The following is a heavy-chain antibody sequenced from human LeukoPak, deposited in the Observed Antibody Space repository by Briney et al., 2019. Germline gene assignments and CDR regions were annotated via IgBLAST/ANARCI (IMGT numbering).Heavy chain of an antibody. CDR3: AREPRYEYYSYYYMDV. CDR2: ISGSGGST. J-gene: IGHJ6*03. Sequence: GGSLRLSCAASGFTFSCYCMTWVRQAPGKGLEWVSAISGSGGSTYYADSVKGRFTIFRDNSKNTLYLQMNSLRAEDTAVYYCAREPRYEYYSYYYMDVGGKGTTVTVSS. CDR1: GFTFSCYC. V-gene: IGHV3-23*01. D-gene: IGHD3-9*01.